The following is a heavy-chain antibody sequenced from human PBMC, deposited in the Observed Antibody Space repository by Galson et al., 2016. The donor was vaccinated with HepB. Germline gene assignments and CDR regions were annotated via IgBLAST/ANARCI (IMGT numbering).Heavy chain of an antibody. J-gene: IGHJ4*02. V-gene: IGHV1-18*01. D-gene: IGHD6-19*01. CDR1: GYTFTSYG. Sequence: QSGAEVKKPGESLKISCKASGYTFTSYGISWVRQAPGQGLEWMGWISASKGKTNYAQNLQGRVTMTTDTYTSTVYMELRSLRSDDTAVYCCARGPAYTSAWYTRAKEPLDSWGQGTLVTVSS. CDR3: ARGPAYTSAWYTRAKEPLDS. CDR2: ISASKGKT.